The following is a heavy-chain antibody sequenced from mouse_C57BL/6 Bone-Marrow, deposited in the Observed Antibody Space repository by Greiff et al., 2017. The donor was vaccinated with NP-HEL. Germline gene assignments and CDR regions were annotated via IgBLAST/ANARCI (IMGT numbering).Heavy chain of an antibody. D-gene: IGHD2-2*01. CDR1: GYTFTSYW. Sequence: QVQLQQPGTELVKPGTSVKLSCKSSGYTFTSYWMHWVKQRPGQGLEWIGNINPSNGGTKYNEKLKSKATLTVDKSSSTAYMQLRRLASDDSEDYYWAREGRWLRRGYWYVDVWDTGTTVTVSS. V-gene: IGHV1-53*01. CDR2: INPSNGGT. CDR3: AREGRWLRRGYWYVDV. J-gene: IGHJ1*03.